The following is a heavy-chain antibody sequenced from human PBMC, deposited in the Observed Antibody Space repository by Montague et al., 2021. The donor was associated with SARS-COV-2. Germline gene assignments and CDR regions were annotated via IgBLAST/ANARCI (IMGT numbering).Heavy chain of an antibody. Sequence: PALVKPTKTLTLTCTFSGFSLSTSGMCVSWIRQPPGKALEWLALIDWDDDKYYSTSLKTRLTISKDTSKNQVVLTMTNMDPVDTATYYCARPPGDSSGYYESFFDYWGQGTLVTVSS. V-gene: IGHV2-70*01. J-gene: IGHJ4*02. CDR1: GFSLSTSGMC. D-gene: IGHD3-22*01. CDR2: IDWDDDK. CDR3: ARPPGDSSGYYESFFDY.